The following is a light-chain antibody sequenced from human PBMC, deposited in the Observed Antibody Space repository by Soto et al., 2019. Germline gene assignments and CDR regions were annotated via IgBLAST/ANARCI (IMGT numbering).Light chain of an antibody. V-gene: IGLV1-44*01. CDR2: GNN. Sequence: QAVVTQPPSASGTPGQRVTISCSGSSSNIGRHTVNWYQQLPGTAPKLLMYGNNQRPSGVPDRFSVSKSATSASLAISGLQSEDEADYYCAAWDGSVNPHYVFGTGTKLTVL. J-gene: IGLJ1*01. CDR3: AAWDGSVNPHYV. CDR1: SSNIGRHT.